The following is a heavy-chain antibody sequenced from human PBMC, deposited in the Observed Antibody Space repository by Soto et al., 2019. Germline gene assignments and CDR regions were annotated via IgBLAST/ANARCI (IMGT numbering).Heavy chain of an antibody. CDR1: GYRFTNYW. V-gene: IGHV5-51*01. CDR3: ARTSSTSFTSGMDV. Sequence: GESLKISCKASGYRFTNYWIGWVRQMPGKGLEWMGIIYPGDSDARYSPSFQGQVTISDDKSISTAYLQWSSLKASDTAMYYCARTSSTSFTSGMDVWGQGTTVTVSS. CDR2: IYPGDSDA. J-gene: IGHJ6*02. D-gene: IGHD2-2*01.